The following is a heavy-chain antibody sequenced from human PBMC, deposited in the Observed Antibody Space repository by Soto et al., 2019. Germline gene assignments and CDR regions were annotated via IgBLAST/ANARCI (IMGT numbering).Heavy chain of an antibody. Sequence: QVQLVQSGAEVKKPGSSVKVSSKASGGIFSTYAISWLRQAPGQGLEWMGGIIPIFGTPNYAQMFQGRVTITADESTSTAYMELSRLRSEDTAVYYCAIDREDYGSGNYYNRIDFWGQGTLVTVSS. D-gene: IGHD3-10*01. CDR1: GGIFSTYA. CDR2: IIPIFGTP. J-gene: IGHJ1*01. CDR3: AIDREDYGSGNYYNRIDF. V-gene: IGHV1-69*01.